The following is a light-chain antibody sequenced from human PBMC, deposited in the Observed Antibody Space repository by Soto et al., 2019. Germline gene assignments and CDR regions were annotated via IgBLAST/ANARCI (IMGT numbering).Light chain of an antibody. CDR3: QQRYNWPLT. V-gene: IGKV3-11*01. CDR2: EAS. J-gene: IGKJ4*01. CDR1: QSFRGL. Sequence: EGVLTQSPVTLSLSPGERATLSCRASQSFRGLLAWYQQKPGQAPRLLIYEASNRATGIPARFSGSGSATDFTLTISGLEPEDFAVYYCQQRYNWPLTFGGGTKVDIK.